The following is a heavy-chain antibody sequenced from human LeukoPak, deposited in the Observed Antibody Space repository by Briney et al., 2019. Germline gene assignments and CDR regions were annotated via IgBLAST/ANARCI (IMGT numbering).Heavy chain of an antibody. J-gene: IGHJ4*02. D-gene: IGHD3-9*01. V-gene: IGHV3-23*01. CDR3: AKRGDYDILTGYYDSDY. CDR1: GFIFSNYA. Sequence: PGGSLRLSCAASGFIFSNYAMSWVRQAPGKGLEWVSAIGGRDSSAYYAHSVRGRFTVSRDDPKNTLYLQMNTLRAEDTAVYYCAKRGDYDILTGYYDSDYWGQGTLVTVSS. CDR2: IGGRDSSA.